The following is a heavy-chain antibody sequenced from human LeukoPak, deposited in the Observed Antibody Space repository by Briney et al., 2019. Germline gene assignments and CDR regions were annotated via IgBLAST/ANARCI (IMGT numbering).Heavy chain of an antibody. CDR1: GFTFSSYA. D-gene: IGHD5-12*01. V-gene: IGHV3-30*18. CDR2: ISYDGSNK. Sequence: GGSLSLSCAASGFTFSSYAMHWVGQAPGRGLEWVAVISYDGSNKYYADSVKGRFTISRDNSKNTLYLQMNSLRAEDTAVYYCAKGGGYHDYWGQGTLVTVSS. CDR3: AKGGGYHDY. J-gene: IGHJ4*02.